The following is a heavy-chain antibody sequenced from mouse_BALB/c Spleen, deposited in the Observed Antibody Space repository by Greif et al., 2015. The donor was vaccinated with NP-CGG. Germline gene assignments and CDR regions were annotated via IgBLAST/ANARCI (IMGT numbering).Heavy chain of an antibody. D-gene: IGHD1-1*02. CDR3: ANRGRWSFAY. Sequence: QVQLQQSGAELVRPGTSVTVSCKASGYAFTNYLIEWVKQMPGQGLEWIGVINPGSGGTHYNEKFKGKATLITDKSSITVYMQLSSLTSDVSAVYFCANRGRWSFAYWGQGTLVTFSA. V-gene: IGHV1-54*01. J-gene: IGHJ3*01. CDR1: GYAFTNYL. CDR2: INPGSGGT.